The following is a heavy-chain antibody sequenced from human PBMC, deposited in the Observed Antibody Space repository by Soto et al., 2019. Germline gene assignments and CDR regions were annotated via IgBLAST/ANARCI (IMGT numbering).Heavy chain of an antibody. CDR3: AGGILAPAPGRWFGEFYD. CDR1: GYTFTSYG. D-gene: IGHD3-10*01. V-gene: IGHV1-18*01. J-gene: IGHJ4*02. Sequence: QVQLVQSGAEVKKPGASVNVSCKASGYTFTSYGISWVRQAPGQGLEWMGWISAYNGNTNYAQKLQGRVTMTTDTSTSTAYMELRSLRSDDTAVYYCAGGILAPAPGRWFGEFYDCGQGTLVTVSS. CDR2: ISAYNGNT.